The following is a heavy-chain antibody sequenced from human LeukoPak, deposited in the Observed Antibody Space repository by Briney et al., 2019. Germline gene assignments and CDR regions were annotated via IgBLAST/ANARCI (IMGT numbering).Heavy chain of an antibody. Sequence: SETLSLTCTVSGGSISSYYWSWIRQPPGKGLEWIGYIYYSGSTNYNPSLKSRVTISVDTSKNQFSLKLSSVTAADTAVYYCARVDTYYYHMDVWGKGTTVTVSS. CDR2: IYYSGST. D-gene: IGHD5-18*01. CDR3: ARVDTYYYHMDV. J-gene: IGHJ6*03. V-gene: IGHV4-59*01. CDR1: GGSISSYY.